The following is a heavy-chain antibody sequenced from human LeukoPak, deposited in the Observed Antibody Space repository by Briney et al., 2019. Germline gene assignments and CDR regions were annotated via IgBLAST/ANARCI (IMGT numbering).Heavy chain of an antibody. V-gene: IGHV1-69*13. CDR2: IIPIFGTA. CDR3: AREIVVVTAMGWFDP. J-gene: IGHJ5*02. Sequence: SVKVSCKASGGTFSSYAISWVRQAPGQGLEWMGGIIPIFGTANYAQKFQGRVTITADESASTAYMELSSLRSEDTAVYYCAREIVVVTAMGWFDPWGQGTLVTVSS. CDR1: GGTFSSYA. D-gene: IGHD2-21*02.